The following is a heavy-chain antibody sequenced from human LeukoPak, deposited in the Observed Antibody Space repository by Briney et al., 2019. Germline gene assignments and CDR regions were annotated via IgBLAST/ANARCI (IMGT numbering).Heavy chain of an antibody. D-gene: IGHD2-2*01. V-gene: IGHV4-59*01. Sequence: PSETLSLTCTVSGGSISSYYWSWIRQPPGKGLEWIGYIYYSGSTNYNPSLKSRVTISVDTSKNQFSLKLSSVTAADTAVYYCARTIVVVPAAMSLPNWFDPWGQGTLVTVSS. CDR2: IYYSGST. J-gene: IGHJ5*02. CDR3: ARTIVVVPAAMSLPNWFDP. CDR1: GGSISSYY.